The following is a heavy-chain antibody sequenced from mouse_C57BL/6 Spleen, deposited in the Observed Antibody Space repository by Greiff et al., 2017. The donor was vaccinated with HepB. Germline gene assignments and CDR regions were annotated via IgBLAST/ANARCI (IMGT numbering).Heavy chain of an antibody. CDR2: INPGSGGT. CDR1: GYAFTNYL. CDR3: ARYMDY. J-gene: IGHJ4*01. Sequence: VQLQQSGAELVRPGTSVKVSCKASGYAFTNYLIEWVKQRPGQGLEWIGVINPGSGGTNYNEKFKGKATLTADKSSSTAYMQLSSLKSEDSAVYFCARYMDYWGQGTSVTVSS. V-gene: IGHV1-54*01.